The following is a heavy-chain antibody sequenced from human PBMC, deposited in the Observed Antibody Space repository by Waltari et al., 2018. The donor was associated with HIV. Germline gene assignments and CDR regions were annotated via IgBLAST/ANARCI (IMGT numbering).Heavy chain of an antibody. CDR1: GFTFSSYA. CDR3: ARDPDYYDSSGYVDY. Sequence: QVQLVESGGGVVQPGRSLRLSCAASGFTFSSYAMHWVRQAPGKGLEWGAGISYDGSNKYYADSGKGRFTISRDNSKNTLYLQMNSLRAEDTAVYYCARDPDYYDSSGYVDYWGQGTLVTVSS. J-gene: IGHJ4*02. CDR2: ISYDGSNK. V-gene: IGHV3-30*04. D-gene: IGHD3-22*01.